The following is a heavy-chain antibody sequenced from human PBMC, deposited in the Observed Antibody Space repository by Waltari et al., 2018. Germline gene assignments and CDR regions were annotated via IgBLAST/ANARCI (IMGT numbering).Heavy chain of an antibody. V-gene: IGHV3-15*01. CDR1: GFTFNSAW. Sequence: EVQLVESGGGLIKPGGSLRLSCTGFGFTFNSAWMSWVRQAQGVGLEWIGRIKSNSDCVTTDYAAPGKCRFTLSRDGSKSTVYLQMNCLKVDDTAVYFCTAGIPFNYWGQGALVTVSS. CDR3: TAGIPFNY. CDR2: IKSNSDCVTT. D-gene: IGHD2-21*01. J-gene: IGHJ4*02.